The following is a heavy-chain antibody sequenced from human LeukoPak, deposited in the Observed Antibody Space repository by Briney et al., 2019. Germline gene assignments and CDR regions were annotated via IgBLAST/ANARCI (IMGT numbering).Heavy chain of an antibody. Sequence: SETLSLTCTVSGGSISSYYWSWIRQPPGKGLEWIGYIYYSGSTNYNPSLKSRVTISVDTSKNQFSLKLSSVTAADTAVYYCARRRGITIFGVVIGGFDPWGQGTLVTVSS. CDR1: GGSISSYY. CDR2: IYYSGST. D-gene: IGHD3-3*01. V-gene: IGHV4-59*08. CDR3: ARRRGITIFGVVIGGFDP. J-gene: IGHJ5*02.